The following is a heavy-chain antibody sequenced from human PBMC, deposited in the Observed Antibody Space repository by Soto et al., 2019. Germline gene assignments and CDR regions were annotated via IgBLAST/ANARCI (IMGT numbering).Heavy chain of an antibody. Sequence: GSGPTLVTPTQPLTLTCSYFGFSLRSNEVSINWIRQPPGKALEWLARIYWDDDKHFGTSLKTRLSISKDTSKNHVVLTKHNMDAVDTAIYYFLRIQVTMGRGGIFHWFDAWGQGIPVTVSS. CDR2: IYWDDDK. CDR3: LRIQVTMGRGGIFHWFDA. J-gene: IGHJ5*02. V-gene: IGHV2-70*11. CDR1: GFSLRSNEVS. D-gene: IGHD3-10*01.